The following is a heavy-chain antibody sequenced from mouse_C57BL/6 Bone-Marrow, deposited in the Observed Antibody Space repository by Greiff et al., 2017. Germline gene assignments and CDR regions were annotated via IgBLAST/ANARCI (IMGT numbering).Heavy chain of an antibody. CDR2: IISDGSST. D-gene: IGHD1-1*01. J-gene: IGHJ4*01. CDR1: GFTFSDYY. V-gene: IGHV5-16*01. Sequence: EVKVVESEGGLVQPGSSMKLSCTASGFTFSDYYMAWVRQVPEKGLEWVANIISDGSSTYYLDSLQSRFLISRANAKNILYLQMGSLKSWDTATYYCARHYGSSYFYAMDYWGQGTSVTVSS. CDR3: ARHYGSSYFYAMDY.